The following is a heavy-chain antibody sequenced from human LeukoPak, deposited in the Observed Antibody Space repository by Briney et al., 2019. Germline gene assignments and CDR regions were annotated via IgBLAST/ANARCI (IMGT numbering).Heavy chain of an antibody. D-gene: IGHD6-19*01. CDR3: ANLAVAAPPR. CDR1: GGTFSSYA. Sequence: ASVKVSCKASGGTFSSYAISWVRQAPGQGLEWMGIINPSGGSTSYAQKFQGRVTMTRDTSTSTVYMELSSLRSEDTAVYYCANLAVAAPPRWGQGTLVTVSS. J-gene: IGHJ4*02. V-gene: IGHV1-46*01. CDR2: INPSGGST.